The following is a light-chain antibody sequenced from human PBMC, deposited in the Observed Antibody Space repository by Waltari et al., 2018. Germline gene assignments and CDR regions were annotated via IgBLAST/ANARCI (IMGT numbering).Light chain of an antibody. V-gene: IGLV2-14*01. J-gene: IGLJ2*01. Sequence: QSALTQPASVSGSPGQSITISCTGSSTDLGGYDYVSWYRQDPGKAPKLIIHNVNKRPSGVSDRFSGSKSGNTASLTISGIQAEDEAHYFCNSYTSRSTMIFGGGTTLTV. CDR3: NSYTSRSTMI. CDR2: NVN. CDR1: STDLGGYDY.